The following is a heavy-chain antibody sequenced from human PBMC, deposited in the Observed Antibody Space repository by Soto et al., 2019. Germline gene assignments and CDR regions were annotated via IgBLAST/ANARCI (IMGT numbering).Heavy chain of an antibody. CDR2: IYYTGST. V-gene: IGHV4-30-4*01. D-gene: IGHD3-3*01. Sequence: QVRLQESRPGLVKPSQTLSLTCTVSGGSISSGDYFWSWVRQPPGKGLEWIGYIYYTGSTSYNPFLQSRITTSVDTSKHQFSLKVSSVGAADTAVYFCARDDGYYRLYDYWGQGTRVTVSS. CDR1: GGSISSGDYF. CDR3: ARDDGYYRLYDY. J-gene: IGHJ4*02.